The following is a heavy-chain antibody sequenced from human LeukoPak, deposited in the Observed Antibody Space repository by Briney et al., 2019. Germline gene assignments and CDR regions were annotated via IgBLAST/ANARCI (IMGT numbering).Heavy chain of an antibody. V-gene: IGHV1-2*04. Sequence: ASVNVSCKASGYTFTGYYMHWVRQAPGQGLEWMGWINPNSGGTNYAQKFQGWVTMTRDTSISTAYMELSRLRSDDTAVYYCARSRSHYDSSGYSTVDAFDIWGQGTMVTVSS. D-gene: IGHD3-22*01. J-gene: IGHJ3*02. CDR3: ARSRSHYDSSGYSTVDAFDI. CDR1: GYTFTGYY. CDR2: INPNSGGT.